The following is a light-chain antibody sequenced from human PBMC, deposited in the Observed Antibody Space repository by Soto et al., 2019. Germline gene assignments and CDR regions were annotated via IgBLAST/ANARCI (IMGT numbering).Light chain of an antibody. CDR3: QSYDGSLSGWGL. CDR1: SSNIGAGYH. V-gene: IGLV1-40*01. Sequence: QSVLTQPPSVSGAPGQRVTISCTGSSSNIGAGYHVHWYQQIPGRAPKLLIYGNSNRPSGVPDRFSGSKSGTSASLAITGLQAEDEADYYCQSYDGSLSGWGLFGGGTQLTVL. CDR2: GNS. J-gene: IGLJ2*01.